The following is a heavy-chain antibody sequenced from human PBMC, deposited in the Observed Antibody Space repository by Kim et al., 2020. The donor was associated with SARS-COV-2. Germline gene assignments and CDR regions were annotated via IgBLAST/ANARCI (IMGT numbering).Heavy chain of an antibody. D-gene: IGHD5-18*01. V-gene: IGHV3-23*01. J-gene: IGHJ4*02. CDR3: AKDRSQMATAIDY. Sequence: YAASGEGRVTIPRDNSKNTVYLQMNSLRAEDTAVYYCAKDRSQMATAIDYWGQGTLVTVSS.